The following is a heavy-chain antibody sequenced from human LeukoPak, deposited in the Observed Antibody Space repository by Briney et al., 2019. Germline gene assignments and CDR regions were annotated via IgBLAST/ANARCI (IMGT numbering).Heavy chain of an antibody. CDR1: GFTFDDYA. Sequence: PGGSLRLSCAASGFTFDDYAMHWVRQAPGKGLEWVSGISWNSGSIGYADSVKGRFTISRDNARNSLYLQMNSLRAEDTAVYYCARGLLWFGRPFDYWGQGTLVTVSS. J-gene: IGHJ4*02. CDR2: ISWNSGSI. CDR3: ARGLLWFGRPFDY. V-gene: IGHV3-9*01. D-gene: IGHD3-10*01.